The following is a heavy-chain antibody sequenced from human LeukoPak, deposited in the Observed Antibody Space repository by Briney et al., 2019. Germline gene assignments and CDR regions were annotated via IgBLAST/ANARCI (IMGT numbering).Heavy chain of an antibody. V-gene: IGHV3-23*01. Sequence: AGGSLRLSCAASGFTFSSYAMTWVRQAPGKGLEWVSAISGSGGSTYYADSVKGRVTSSRDNPKNTLYLQMNSLRAEDTAVYYCAKEPGRSGYYYDSSGYYHDYWGQGTLVTVSS. D-gene: IGHD3-22*01. CDR2: ISGSGGST. J-gene: IGHJ4*02. CDR3: AKEPGRSGYYYDSSGYYHDY. CDR1: GFTFSSYA.